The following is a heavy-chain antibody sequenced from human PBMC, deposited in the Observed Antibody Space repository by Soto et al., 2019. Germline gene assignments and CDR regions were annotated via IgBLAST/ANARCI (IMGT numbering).Heavy chain of an antibody. CDR2: MNPNSGNT. D-gene: IGHD2-2*02. J-gene: IGHJ5*02. V-gene: IGHV1-8*01. CDR1: GYTFTSYD. Sequence: ASVKVSCKASGYTFTSYDINWVRQATGQGLEWMGWMNPNSGNTGYAQKFQGRVTMTRNTSISTAYMELSSLRSEDTAVYYCARGTNKVPAAIDFWFDPWGQGTLVTVS. CDR3: ARGTNKVPAAIDFWFDP.